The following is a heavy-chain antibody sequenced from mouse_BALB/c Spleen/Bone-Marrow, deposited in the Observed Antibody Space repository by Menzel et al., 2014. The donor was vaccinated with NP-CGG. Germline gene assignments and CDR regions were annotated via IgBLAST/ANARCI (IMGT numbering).Heavy chain of an antibody. D-gene: IGHD4-1*01. CDR2: IDPASGNI. CDR3: ASLTGTFDY. Sequence: EVQLQQSGTDLVNPGASVKLSCTASGFNIKDTYMHWVKQRPEQGLDWIGRIDPASGNIQYDPKFQGRAAITADTSSNTAYLQLSSLTSEDTAVYYCASLTGTFDYWGQGTPLTVSS. V-gene: IGHV14-3*02. J-gene: IGHJ2*01. CDR1: GFNIKDTY.